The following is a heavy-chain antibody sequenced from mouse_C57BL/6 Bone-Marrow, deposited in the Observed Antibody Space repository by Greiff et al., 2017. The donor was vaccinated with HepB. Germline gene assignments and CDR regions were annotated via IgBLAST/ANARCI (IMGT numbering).Heavy chain of an antibody. CDR3: AKGYYYGRTWCAY. J-gene: IGHJ3*01. CDR1: GYTFTSYW. Sequence: QVQLQQPGAELVKPGASVKLSCKASGYTFTSYWMQWVKQRPGQGLEWIGEIDPSDSYTNYNQKFKGKATLTVDTSSSTAYMQLSSLTSEDSAVYDCAKGYYYGRTWCAYWGQGNLVTVSA. D-gene: IGHD1-1*01. V-gene: IGHV1-50*01. CDR2: IDPSDSYT.